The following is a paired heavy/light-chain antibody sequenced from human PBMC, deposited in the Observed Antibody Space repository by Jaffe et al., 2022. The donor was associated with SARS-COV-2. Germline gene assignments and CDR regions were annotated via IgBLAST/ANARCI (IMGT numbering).Light chain of an antibody. Sequence: QSALTQPASVSGSPGQSITISCTGTSSDVGRYNLVSWYQQHPGKAPKVMIYEVSKRPSGDSNRFSGSKSGNTASLTISGLQAEDEADYYCCSYVGEGYVFGTGTKVTVL. CDR3: CSYVGEGYV. V-gene: IGLV2-23*02. CDR2: EVS. J-gene: IGLJ1*01. CDR1: SSDVGRYNL.
Heavy chain of an antibody. CDR2: ISDVSDYI. J-gene: IGHJ4*02. CDR1: GFTFSSFD. D-gene: IGHD5-12*01. CDR3: ARDSSRGYSGYDLDH. Sequence: EVQLVESGGGLVKPGGSLRLSCVASGFTFSSFDMNWVRQAPGKGLEWVASISDVSDYIKYEDSVKGRFTISRDNAKNSLYLQMNSLRAEDTAVYYCARDSSRGYSGYDLDHWGQGSLVTVSS. V-gene: IGHV3-21*01.